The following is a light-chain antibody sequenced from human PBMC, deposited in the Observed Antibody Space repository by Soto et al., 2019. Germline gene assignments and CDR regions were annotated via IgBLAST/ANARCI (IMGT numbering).Light chain of an antibody. CDR2: EVS. CDR3: SSYAGSNNWA. CDR1: SSDVGGYNY. J-gene: IGLJ2*01. Sequence: HSVLTQPPSASGSPGQSVTISCTGTSSDVGGYNYVSWYQQHPVKAPKLMSYEVSKRPSGVPDRFSGSKSGNTASLTVSGLQSADEADYYCSSYAGSNNWAFGGGTKVTVL. V-gene: IGLV2-8*01.